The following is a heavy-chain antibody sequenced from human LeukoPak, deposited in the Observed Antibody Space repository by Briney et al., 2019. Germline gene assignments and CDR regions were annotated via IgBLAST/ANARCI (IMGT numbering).Heavy chain of an antibody. CDR3: AREDCGGDCYSAGSDY. V-gene: IGHV4-38-2*02. Sequence: SETLSLTCTASDYSISSGYGYYWGWIRQPPGKGLEWLGNIYHSGITYYNHFNSSLKGRVTISIDTSKNQFSLRLTSLTAADTAVYYCAREDCGGDCYSAGSDYWGQGTLVTVSS. CDR2: IYHSGIT. D-gene: IGHD2-21*02. J-gene: IGHJ4*02. CDR1: DYSISSGYGYY.